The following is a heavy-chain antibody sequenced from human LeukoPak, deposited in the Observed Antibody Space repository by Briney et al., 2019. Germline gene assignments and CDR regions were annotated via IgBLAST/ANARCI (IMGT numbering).Heavy chain of an antibody. V-gene: IGHV4-59*08. CDR1: GGSISTYY. CDR3: ARPAISWPPDEFDI. D-gene: IGHD6-13*01. CDR2: VHYSGST. J-gene: IGHJ3*02. Sequence: SETLSLTCTVSGGSISTYYWSWIRQPPGKGLEWVGYVHYSGSTNYNPSLKSRVSISVDTSKNQFSLKMTSLTAADTAVYCCARPAISWPPDEFDIWGQGTVVTVFS.